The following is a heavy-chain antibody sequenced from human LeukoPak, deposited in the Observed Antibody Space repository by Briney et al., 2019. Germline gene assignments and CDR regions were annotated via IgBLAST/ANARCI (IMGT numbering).Heavy chain of an antibody. D-gene: IGHD3-10*01. CDR2: IYYSGST. V-gene: IGHV4-39*01. Sequence: SETLSLTCTVSGGSISSSCYYWGWIRQPPGKGLEWIGSIYYSGSTYYNTSLKSRVTISVDTSKNQFSLKLSSVTAADTAVYYCARPYGSGSYALSYWGQGTLVTVSS. CDR1: GGSISSSCYY. CDR3: ARPYGSGSYALSY. J-gene: IGHJ4*02.